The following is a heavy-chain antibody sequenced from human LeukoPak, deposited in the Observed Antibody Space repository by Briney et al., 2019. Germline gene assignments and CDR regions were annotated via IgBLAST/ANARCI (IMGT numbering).Heavy chain of an antibody. CDR2: IDRDGGEK. J-gene: IGHJ4*02. Sequence: GGSLRLSCAASGLTFSGSWMSWVRQAPGQGLEWVALIDRDGGEKYYGDSVKGRFTISRDNTKNSLYLQMKSLIPEDTAVYYCAKSGTYFDFDHWGQGTLVTVTS. CDR3: AKSGTYFDFDH. CDR1: GLTFSGSW. V-gene: IGHV3-7*01. D-gene: IGHD2-21*01.